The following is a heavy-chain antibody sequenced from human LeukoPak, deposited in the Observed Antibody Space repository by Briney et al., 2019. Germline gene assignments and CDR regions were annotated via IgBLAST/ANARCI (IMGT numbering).Heavy chain of an antibody. CDR1: GGSISSRSYY. CDR2: IYYSGST. Sequence: NPSETLSLTCTVSGGSISSRSYYWGWIRQPPGKGLEWIGSIYYSGSTYYNPSLKSRVTISADTSKNQFSLKLSSVTAADTAVYYCAREVGSSGDYWGQGTLVTVSS. CDR3: AREVGSSGDY. V-gene: IGHV4-39*07. D-gene: IGHD6-6*01. J-gene: IGHJ4*02.